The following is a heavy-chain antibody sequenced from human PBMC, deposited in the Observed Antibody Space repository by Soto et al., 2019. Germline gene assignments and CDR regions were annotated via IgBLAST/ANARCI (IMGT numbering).Heavy chain of an antibody. CDR3: ARGPIVGATKAFDY. CDR2: IYHSGST. CDR1: GGSISSGGYS. V-gene: IGHV4-30-2*01. Sequence: SETLSLTCAVSGGSISSGGYSWSWIRQPPGKGLEWIGYIYHSGSTYYNPSLKSRVTISVDRSKNQFSLKLSSVTAADTAVYYCARGPIVGATKAFDYWGQGTLVTVS. D-gene: IGHD1-26*01. J-gene: IGHJ4*02.